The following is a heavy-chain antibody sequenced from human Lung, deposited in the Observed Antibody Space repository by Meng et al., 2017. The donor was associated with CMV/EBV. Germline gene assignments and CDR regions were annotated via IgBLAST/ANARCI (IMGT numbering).Heavy chain of an antibody. CDR2: IYHSGST. Sequence: PDAGPARVSPAGTLSPTCAASGGSISSSNRWSWVRQPPGKGLEWIGEIYHSGSTNYNPSLKSRVTISVDKSKNQFSLKLSSVTAADTAVYYCARVVTALWGYYFDYWGQGTLVTVSS. D-gene: IGHD2-21*02. J-gene: IGHJ4*02. V-gene: IGHV4-4*02. CDR1: GGSISSSNR. CDR3: ARVVTALWGYYFDY.